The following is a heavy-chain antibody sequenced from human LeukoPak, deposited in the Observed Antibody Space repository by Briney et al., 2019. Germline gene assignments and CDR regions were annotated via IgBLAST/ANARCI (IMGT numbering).Heavy chain of an antibody. D-gene: IGHD3-9*01. CDR3: ASYGLLEDDILTGPGYFQH. J-gene: IGHJ1*01. Sequence: PSETLSLTCTVSGGSISSSSYYWGWIRQPPGKGLEWIGSIYYSGSTYYNPSLKSRVTISVDTSKNQFSLKLSSVTAADTAVYHCASYGLLEDDILTGPGYFQHWGQGTLVTVS. CDR1: GGSISSSSYY. CDR2: IYYSGST. V-gene: IGHV4-39*01.